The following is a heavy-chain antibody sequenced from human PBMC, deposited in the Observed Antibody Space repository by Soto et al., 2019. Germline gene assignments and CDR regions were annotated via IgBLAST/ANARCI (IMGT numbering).Heavy chain of an antibody. CDR3: ARSGYRITTEL. J-gene: IGHJ4*02. V-gene: IGHV3-21*01. CDR2: ISSSSAYM. CDR1: GFTFSSYS. Sequence: EEHLAESGGGLVKPGGSLRLSCAASGFTFSSYSMNWVRQAPGKGLEWVSSISSSSAYMFYAGSVKGRFTISRDNAKNSLSLQMSSLRAEDTAVYYCARSGYRITTELWGQGTVVTVSS. D-gene: IGHD1-1*01.